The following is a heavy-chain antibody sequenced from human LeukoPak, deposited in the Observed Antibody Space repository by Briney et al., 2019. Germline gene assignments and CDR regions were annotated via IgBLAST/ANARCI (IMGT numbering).Heavy chain of an antibody. CDR3: ARGGQDDFWSGYYPGNWFDP. CDR1: GGSISSGSYY. Sequence: PSQTLSLTCTVSGGSISSGSYYWSWIRQPAGKGLEWIGRIYTSGSTNYNPSLESRVTISVDTSKNQFSLKLSSVTAADTAVYYCARGGQDDFWSGYYPGNWFDPWGQGTLVTVSS. V-gene: IGHV4-61*02. CDR2: IYTSGST. D-gene: IGHD3-3*01. J-gene: IGHJ5*02.